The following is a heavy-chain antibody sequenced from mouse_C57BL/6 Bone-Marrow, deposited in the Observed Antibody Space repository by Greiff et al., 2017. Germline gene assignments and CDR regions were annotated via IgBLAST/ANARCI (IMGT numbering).Heavy chain of an antibody. J-gene: IGHJ4*01. CDR1: GYTFTSYW. CDR2: INPSSGYP. V-gene: IGHV1-7*01. D-gene: IGHD1-1*01. CDR3: ARGITTVVPYYYAMDY. Sequence: VQLQQSGAELAKPGASVKLSCKASGYTFTSYWMHWVKQRPGQGLEWIGYINPSSGYPKYNQTFKDKATLTADKSSSTAYMQLSSLTYEDSAVDYCARGITTVVPYYYAMDYWGQGTSVTVSS.